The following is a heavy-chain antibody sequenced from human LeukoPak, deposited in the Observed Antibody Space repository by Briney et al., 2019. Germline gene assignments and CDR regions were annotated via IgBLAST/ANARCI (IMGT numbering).Heavy chain of an antibody. V-gene: IGHV3-23*01. CDR3: ARIRGFPYYMDV. J-gene: IGHJ6*03. CDR1: GFTFSSYG. CDR2: ISGSGGST. Sequence: GGSLRLSCAASGFTFSSYGMSWVRQAPGKGLEWVSAISGSGGSTYYADSVTGRFTISRDNSKNTLYLQMNSLRAEDTAVYYCARIRGFPYYMDVWGKGTTVTVSS.